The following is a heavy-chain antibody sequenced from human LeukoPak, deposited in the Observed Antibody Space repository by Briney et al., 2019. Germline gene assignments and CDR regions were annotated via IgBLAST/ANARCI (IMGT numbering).Heavy chain of an antibody. CDR3: ARTYYGDNWFDP. V-gene: IGHV4-61*02. D-gene: IGHD3-10*01. CDR2: ISSSGST. Sequence: SQTLSLTCTVSGDSISSGDYYWSWIRQPAGKGLEWIGRISSSGSTNYNPSLKSRVTISVDTSKNQFSLKLSSVTAADTAVYYCARTYYGDNWFDPWGQGTLVTVSS. J-gene: IGHJ5*02. CDR1: GDSISSGDYY.